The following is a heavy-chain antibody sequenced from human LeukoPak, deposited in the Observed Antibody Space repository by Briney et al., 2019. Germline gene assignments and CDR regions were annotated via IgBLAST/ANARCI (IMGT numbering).Heavy chain of an antibody. J-gene: IGHJ6*04. CDR1: GYTFTSYY. CDR3: ARGEAVAGMYYGMDV. V-gene: IGHV1-46*01. D-gene: IGHD6-19*01. CDR2: INPSGGST. Sequence: ASVKVSCKASGYTFTSYYMHRVRQAPGQGLEWMGIINPSGGSTSYAQKFQGRVTMTRDTSTSTVYMELSSLRSEDTAVYYCARGEAVAGMYYGMDVWGKGTTVTVSS.